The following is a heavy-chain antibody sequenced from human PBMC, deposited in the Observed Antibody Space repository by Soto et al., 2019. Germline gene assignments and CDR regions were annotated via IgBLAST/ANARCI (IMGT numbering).Heavy chain of an antibody. D-gene: IGHD3-3*01. Sequence: SETLSLTCTVSGGSISSGGYYWSWIRQHPGKGLEWIGYIYYSGSTYYNPSLKSRVTISVDTSKNQFSLKLSSVTAADTAVYYCARGRSSEYYDLWSGVGPYQSYFDYWGQGTLVTVSS. CDR2: IYYSGST. CDR1: GGSISSGGYY. V-gene: IGHV4-31*03. CDR3: ARGRSSEYYDLWSGVGPYQSYFDY. J-gene: IGHJ4*02.